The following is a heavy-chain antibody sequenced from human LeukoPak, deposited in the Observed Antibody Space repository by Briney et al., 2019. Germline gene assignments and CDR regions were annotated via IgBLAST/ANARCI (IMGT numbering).Heavy chain of an antibody. CDR3: ARQFRGGPYYYYGMDV. CDR2: IYPGDSDT. D-gene: IGHD2-15*01. Sequence: GESLKISCKGSGYSFTSYRIGWVRQMPGKGLEWMGIIYPGDSDTRYSPSFQGQVTISADKSISTAYLRWSSLKASDTAMYYCARQFRGGPYYYYGMDVWGQGTTVTVSS. V-gene: IGHV5-51*01. CDR1: GYSFTSYR. J-gene: IGHJ6*02.